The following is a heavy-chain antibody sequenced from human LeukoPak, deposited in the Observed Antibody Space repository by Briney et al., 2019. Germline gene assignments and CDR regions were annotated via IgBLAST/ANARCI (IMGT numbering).Heavy chain of an antibody. V-gene: IGHV1-69*13. J-gene: IGHJ4*02. Sequence: ASVKVSCKASGYTFTGYYMHWVRQAPGQGLEWMGGIIPIFGTANYAQKFQGRVTITADESTSTAYMELSSLRSEDTAVYYCAREVVVIATPGGYFDYWGQGTLVTVSS. CDR2: IIPIFGTA. D-gene: IGHD2-21*01. CDR1: GYTFTGYY. CDR3: AREVVVIATPGGYFDY.